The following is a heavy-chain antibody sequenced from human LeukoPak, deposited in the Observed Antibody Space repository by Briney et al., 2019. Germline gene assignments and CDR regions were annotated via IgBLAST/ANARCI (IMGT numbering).Heavy chain of an antibody. V-gene: IGHV3-23*01. CDR3: AKSLTYYDFWSGYYRDDDAFDI. D-gene: IGHD3-3*01. J-gene: IGHJ3*02. CDR1: GFTFSSYA. Sequence: GGSLRLSCAASGFTFSSYAMSWVRQAPGKGPEWVSAISGSGGSTYYADSVKGRFTISRDNSKNTLYLQMNSLRAEDTAVYYCAKSLTYYDFWSGYYRDDDAFDIWGQGTMVTVSS. CDR2: ISGSGGST.